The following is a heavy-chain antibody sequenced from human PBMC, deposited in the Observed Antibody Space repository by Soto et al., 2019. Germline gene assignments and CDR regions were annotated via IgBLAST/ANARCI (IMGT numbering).Heavy chain of an antibody. CDR3: ARVNYGGFPPWFDP. Sequence: SESLSLTCAVSGYSISSGYYWGGIRQPPGKGLEWIWSIYHSGSTYYNPSLKSRVTITVATSKNQFSLKLSSVTAADTAVYYCARVNYGGFPPWFDPWGQGTLVTVSS. D-gene: IGHD3-16*01. CDR1: GYSISSGYY. J-gene: IGHJ5*02. V-gene: IGHV4-38-2*01. CDR2: IYHSGST.